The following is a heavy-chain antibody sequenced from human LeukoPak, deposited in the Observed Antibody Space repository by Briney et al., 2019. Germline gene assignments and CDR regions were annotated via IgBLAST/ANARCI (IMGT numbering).Heavy chain of an antibody. V-gene: IGHV3-7*03. CDR2: IKQDGSEK. Sequence: GGSLRLSCAASGLVFGKYAMAWVRQAPGKGLEWVANIKQDGSEKYYVDSVKGRFTISRDNPKNSLYLQMNSLRAEDTAVYYCARPLGKGQDYWGQGTLVTVSS. D-gene: IGHD7-27*01. CDR3: ARPLGKGQDY. CDR1: GLVFGKYA. J-gene: IGHJ4*02.